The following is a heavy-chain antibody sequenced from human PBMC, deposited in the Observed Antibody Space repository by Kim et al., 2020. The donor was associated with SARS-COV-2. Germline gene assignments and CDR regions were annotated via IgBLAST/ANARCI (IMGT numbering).Heavy chain of an antibody. J-gene: IGHJ4*02. V-gene: IGHV6-1*01. D-gene: IGHD6-13*01. CDR2: LYN. CDR3: ARVSSRTFEY. Sequence: LYNEYAVSVKSRKTINPDKAKNQFSLQLNSVTPEDTAVYYCARVSSRTFEYWGQGTLVTVSS.